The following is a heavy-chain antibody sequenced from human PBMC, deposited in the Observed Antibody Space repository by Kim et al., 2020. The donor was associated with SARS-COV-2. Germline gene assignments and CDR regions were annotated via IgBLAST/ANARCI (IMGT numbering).Heavy chain of an antibody. CDR2: IYYSGST. Sequence: SETLSLTCTVSGGSISSGGYYWSWIRQHPGKGLEWIGYIYYSGSTYYNPSLKSRVTISVDTSKNQFSLKLSPVTAADTAVYYCARGGAAYYYYGMDVWGQGTTVTVSS. CDR1: GGSISSGGYY. D-gene: IGHD1-26*01. CDR3: ARGGAAYYYYGMDV. V-gene: IGHV4-31*03. J-gene: IGHJ6*02.